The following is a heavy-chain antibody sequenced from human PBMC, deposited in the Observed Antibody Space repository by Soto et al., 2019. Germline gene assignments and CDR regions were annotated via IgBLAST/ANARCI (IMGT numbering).Heavy chain of an antibody. CDR3: ARSIWFGELFWFEP. D-gene: IGHD3-10*01. CDR1: GFTFSSYW. V-gene: IGHV3-7*03. J-gene: IGHJ5*02. Sequence: GGSLRLSCAASGFTFSSYWMSWVRQAPGKGLEWVAHIKQDGSEKYYVDSVKGRFTISRDNAKNSLSLQMNSLRAEDTAVYYCARSIWFGELFWFEPWGQGTLVTVSS. CDR2: IKQDGSEK.